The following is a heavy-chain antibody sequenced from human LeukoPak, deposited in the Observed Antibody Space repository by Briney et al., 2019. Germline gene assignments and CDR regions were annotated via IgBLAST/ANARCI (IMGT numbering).Heavy chain of an antibody. V-gene: IGHV3-30*04. Sequence: GRSLRLSCAASGFTFSSYAMHWVRQAPGKGLEWVAVISYDGCNNYYADSVKGRFTISRDNSKNTLYLQMNSLRAEDTAVYYRARDLYLWGDDDYLFDYWGQGTLVTVSS. CDR1: GFTFSSYA. CDR2: ISYDGCNN. J-gene: IGHJ4*02. CDR3: ARDLYLWGDDDYLFDY. D-gene: IGHD4-17*01.